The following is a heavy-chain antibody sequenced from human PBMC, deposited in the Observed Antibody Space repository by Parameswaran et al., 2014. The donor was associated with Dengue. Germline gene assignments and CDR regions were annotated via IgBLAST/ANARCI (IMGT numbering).Heavy chain of an antibody. V-gene: IGHV3-30*04. CDR3: ARDLGSPAVAGPTDFDP. CDR2: ISYDGSNK. D-gene: IGHD6-19*01. J-gene: IGHJ5*02. Sequence: VRQMPREGLEWVAVISYDGSNKYYADSVKGRFTISRDNSKNTLYLQMNSLRAEDTAVYYCARDLGSPAVAGPTDFDPWGQGTLVTVSS.